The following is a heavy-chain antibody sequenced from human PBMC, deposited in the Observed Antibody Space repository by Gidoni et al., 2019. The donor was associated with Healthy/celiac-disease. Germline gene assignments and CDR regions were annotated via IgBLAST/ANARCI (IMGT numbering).Heavy chain of an antibody. D-gene: IGHD1-26*01. CDR1: GGSISSSSYY. CDR3: ARVAREWELLGVNWFDP. J-gene: IGHJ5*02. V-gene: IGHV4-39*07. Sequence: QLQLQESGPGLVKPSETLSLTCTVSGGSISSSSYYWGWIRQPPGKGLEWIGSIYYSGSTYYNPSLKSRFTISVDTSKNQFSLKLSSVTAADTAVYYCARVAREWELLGVNWFDPWGQGTLVTVSS. CDR2: IYYSGST.